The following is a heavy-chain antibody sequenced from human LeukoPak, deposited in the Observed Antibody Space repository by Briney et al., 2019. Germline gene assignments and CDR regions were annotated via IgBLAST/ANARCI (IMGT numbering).Heavy chain of an antibody. D-gene: IGHD3-22*01. CDR3: ARDLWGYYDSSGYGKTDY. V-gene: IGHV3-21*01. CDR2: ISSSSSYI. J-gene: IGHJ4*02. Sequence: GGSLRLSCAASGFTFSSYSMNWVRQAPGKGLEWVSSISSSSSYIYYADSVKGRFTISRDNAKNSLYLQMNSLRAEDTAVYYCARDLWGYYDSSGYGKTDYWGQGTLVTVSS. CDR1: GFTFSSYS.